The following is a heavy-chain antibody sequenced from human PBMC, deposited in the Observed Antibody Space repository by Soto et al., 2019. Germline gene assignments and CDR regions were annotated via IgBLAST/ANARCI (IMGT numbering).Heavy chain of an antibody. D-gene: IGHD1-26*01. CDR1: GYSFSSYW. CDR2: INPGDSDT. J-gene: IGHJ4*02. V-gene: IGHV5-51*01. CDR3: GRGTPRMGALPTY. Sequence: GESLKISCKASGYSFSSYWIGWVRQMPGKGPEWTGIINPGDSDTRYSPSFQGQVTMSVDKSITTAYMELSRLKSDDTAVYYCGRGTPRMGALPTYWGQGTLVTVSS.